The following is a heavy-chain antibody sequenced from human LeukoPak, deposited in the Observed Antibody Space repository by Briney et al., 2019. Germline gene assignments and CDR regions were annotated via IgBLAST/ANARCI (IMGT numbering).Heavy chain of an antibody. V-gene: IGHV1-2*02. D-gene: IGHD2-15*01. CDR3: AREHCSGGSCYPLGGFDP. Sequence: ASVKVCCKASGYTFTGYYMHWGRQAPGQGLEWMGWINPNSGGTNYAQKFQGRVTMTRDTSISTAYMELSRLRSDDTAVYYCAREHCSGGSCYPLGGFDPWGQGTLVTVSS. J-gene: IGHJ5*02. CDR1: GYTFTGYY. CDR2: INPNSGGT.